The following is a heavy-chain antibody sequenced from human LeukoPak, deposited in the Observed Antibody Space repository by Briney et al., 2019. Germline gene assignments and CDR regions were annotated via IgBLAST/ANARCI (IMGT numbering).Heavy chain of an antibody. Sequence: PGGSLRLSCAASGLTFNMYAMSWVRQAPGKGLEWVSTIGGSGGSTFYADSVKGRFTISRDNSKNTLYLQVNSLRAEDTALYYCAKENSGWAFDYWGQGALVTVSS. CDR2: IGGSGGST. V-gene: IGHV3-23*01. D-gene: IGHD6-19*01. CDR3: AKENSGWAFDY. J-gene: IGHJ4*02. CDR1: GLTFNMYA.